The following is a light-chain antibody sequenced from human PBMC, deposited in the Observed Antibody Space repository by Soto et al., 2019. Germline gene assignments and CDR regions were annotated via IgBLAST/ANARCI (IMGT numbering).Light chain of an antibody. CDR3: QQADSLPST. V-gene: IGKV1-12*01. CDR2: AAS. CDR1: QGISSW. J-gene: IGKJ5*01. Sequence: DIQMTQSPSSLSASVGDRVTITCRASQGISSWLAWYQQKPGQAPKLLIFAASKLQSGVPSRFSGSGSRTEFTLTINSLQPEDVATYYCQQADSLPSTFGQGTRLEIK.